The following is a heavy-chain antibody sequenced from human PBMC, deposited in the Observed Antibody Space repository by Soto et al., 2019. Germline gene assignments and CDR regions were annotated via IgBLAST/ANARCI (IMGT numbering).Heavy chain of an antibody. J-gene: IGHJ6*02. V-gene: IGHV1-69*04. CDR2: IIPILGIA. CDR1: GGTFSSYT. Sequence: SVKVSCKASGGTFSSYTISWVRQAPGQGLEWMGRIIPILGIANYAQKFQGRVTITADKSTSSAYMELSSLRSEDTAVYYCARDLGYYGSGSYRPYYGMDVWG. CDR3: ARDLGYYGSGSYRPYYGMDV. D-gene: IGHD3-10*01.